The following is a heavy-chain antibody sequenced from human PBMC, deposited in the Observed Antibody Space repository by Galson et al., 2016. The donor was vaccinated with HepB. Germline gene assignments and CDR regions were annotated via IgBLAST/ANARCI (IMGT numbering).Heavy chain of an antibody. Sequence: SLRLSCAASGFTFSSYIMSWVRQAPGKRLEWVAAISGSGYDTYYTDPAKGRFTISKDKSKNTVYLHMNNLRAADTAIYYCAKLMGDWGDRSTGFVDYWGQGTLVTVSS. J-gene: IGHJ4*02. CDR3: AKLMGDWGDRSTGFVDY. D-gene: IGHD1-1*01. V-gene: IGHV3-23*01. CDR2: ISGSGYDT. CDR1: GFTFSSYI.